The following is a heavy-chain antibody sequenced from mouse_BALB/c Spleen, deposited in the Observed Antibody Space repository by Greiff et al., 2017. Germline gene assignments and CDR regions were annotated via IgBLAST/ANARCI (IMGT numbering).Heavy chain of an antibody. J-gene: IGHJ3*01. CDR2: ISSGGSYT. D-gene: IGHD2-14*01. V-gene: IGHV5-9-4*01. Sequence: EVKLQESGGGLVKPGGSLKLSCAASGFTFSSYAMSWVRQSPEKRLEWVAEISSGGSYTYYPDTVTGRFTISRDNATNTLYLEMSSLRSEDTAMYYCTSYRYDGAWFAYWGQGTLVTVSA. CDR1: GFTFSSYA. CDR3: TSYRYDGAWFAY.